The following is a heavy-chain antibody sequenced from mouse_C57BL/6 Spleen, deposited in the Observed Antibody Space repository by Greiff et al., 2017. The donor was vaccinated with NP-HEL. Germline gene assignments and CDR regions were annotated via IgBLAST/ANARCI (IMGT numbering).Heavy chain of an antibody. CDR3: ARIDGSSSFAY. D-gene: IGHD1-1*01. J-gene: IGHJ3*01. Sequence: QVQLKQSGPELVKPGASVKISCKASGYAFSSSWMNWVKQRPGKGLEWIGRIYPGDGDTNYNGKFKGKATLTADKSSSTAYMQLSSLTSEDSAVYFCARIDGSSSFAYWGQGTLVTVSA. CDR1: GYAFSSSW. V-gene: IGHV1-82*01. CDR2: IYPGDGDT.